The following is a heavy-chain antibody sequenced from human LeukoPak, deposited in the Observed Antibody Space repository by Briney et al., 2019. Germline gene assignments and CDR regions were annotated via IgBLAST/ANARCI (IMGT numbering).Heavy chain of an antibody. Sequence: PGRSLRLSCAASGFTFSSYGMHWVRQAPGKGLEWVAVIWYDGSNKYYADSVKGRFTISRDNSKNTLYLQMNSLRAEDTAVYYCARAPGTGHDGLDIWGQGTTVTVSS. CDR3: ARAPGTGHDGLDI. D-gene: IGHD2-8*02. V-gene: IGHV3-33*01. J-gene: IGHJ3*02. CDR1: GFTFSSYG. CDR2: IWYDGSNK.